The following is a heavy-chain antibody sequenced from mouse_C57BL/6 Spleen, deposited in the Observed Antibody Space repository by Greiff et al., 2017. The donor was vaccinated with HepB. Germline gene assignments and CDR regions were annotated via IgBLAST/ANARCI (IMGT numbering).Heavy chain of an antibody. CDR3: ARHKVGPGAYYFGY. Sequence: DVKLVDSGGDLVKPGGSLKLSCAASGFTFSSYGMSWVRQTPDKRLAWVATISSGGSYTYYPHSVKGRFTISRDNAKNTLYLQMSSLKSEDTAMYYCARHKVGPGAYYFGYRGQGTTLTVAS. J-gene: IGHJ2*01. CDR2: ISSGGSYT. V-gene: IGHV5-6*02. D-gene: IGHD4-1*01. CDR1: GFTFSSYG.